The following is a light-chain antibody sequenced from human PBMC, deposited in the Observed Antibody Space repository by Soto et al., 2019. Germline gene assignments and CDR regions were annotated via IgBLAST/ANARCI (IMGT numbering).Light chain of an antibody. Sequence: DIVMTQSPATLSLSPVERATLSCMASQSVSSYLAWYQQKPGQAPRLLIYDASNRATGIPARFSGSGSGTDFTLTISSLEPEDFAVYYCQKRSNWPITFGQGTRLEIK. J-gene: IGKJ5*01. V-gene: IGKV3-11*01. CDR3: QKRSNWPIT. CDR1: QSVSSY. CDR2: DAS.